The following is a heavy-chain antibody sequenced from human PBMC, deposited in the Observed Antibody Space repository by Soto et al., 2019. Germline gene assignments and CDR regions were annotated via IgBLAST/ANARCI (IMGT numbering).Heavy chain of an antibody. CDR3: ARSPPHITIFGVVIPAPVDY. CDR1: GFTFSSYW. Sequence: GGSLRLSCAASGFTFSSYWMSWVRQAPGKGLEWVANIKQDGSEKYYVDSVKGRFTISRDNAKNSLYLQMNSLRAEDTAVYYCARSPPHITIFGVVIPAPVDYWGQGTLVTVSP. V-gene: IGHV3-7*01. CDR2: IKQDGSEK. J-gene: IGHJ4*02. D-gene: IGHD3-3*01.